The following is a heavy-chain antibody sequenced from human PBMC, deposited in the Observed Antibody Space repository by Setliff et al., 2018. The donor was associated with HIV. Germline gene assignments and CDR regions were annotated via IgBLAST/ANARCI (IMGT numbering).Heavy chain of an antibody. Sequence: SETLSLTCTVSGGSISSYYWSWIRQPAGKGLEWIGRIYTSGSTNYNPPLKSRVTMSVDTSKNQFSLKLSSVTAADTAVYYCARDGFWSGYIDYWGQGTLVTVSS. V-gene: IGHV4-4*07. CDR2: IYTSGST. D-gene: IGHD3-3*01. CDR1: GGSISSYY. J-gene: IGHJ4*02. CDR3: ARDGFWSGYIDY.